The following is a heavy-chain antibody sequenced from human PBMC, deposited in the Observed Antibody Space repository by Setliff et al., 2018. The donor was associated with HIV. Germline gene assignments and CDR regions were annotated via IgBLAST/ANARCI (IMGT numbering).Heavy chain of an antibody. CDR1: GDSISNGAYH. V-gene: IGHV4-31*03. J-gene: IGHJ6*03. CDR2: IYNSGTT. CDR3: ARGDPFHYYMDV. Sequence: PSETLSLTCSVSGDSISNGAYHWTWIRQRPGKGLEWIGYIYNSGTTRYSPSLKSRLTISLDTSEKRFSLTLSSVTAADTAVYYCARGDPFHYYMDVWGKGTTVTVSS.